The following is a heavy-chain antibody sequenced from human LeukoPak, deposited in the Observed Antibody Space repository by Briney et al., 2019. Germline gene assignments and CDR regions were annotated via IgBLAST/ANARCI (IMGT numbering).Heavy chain of an antibody. V-gene: IGHV3-48*03. CDR3: VRDITRRGWFDP. Sequence: GGSLRLSCRACGSIFSGYEMNGVREAPGKGVEGVSYISSSGSAIYYADSVKGRFIISRDNPKNSLYLQMNSLRAEDTAVYYCVRDITRRGWFDPWGQGTQVTVSS. CDR2: ISSSGSAI. J-gene: IGHJ5*02. CDR1: GSIFSGYE. D-gene: IGHD1-20*01.